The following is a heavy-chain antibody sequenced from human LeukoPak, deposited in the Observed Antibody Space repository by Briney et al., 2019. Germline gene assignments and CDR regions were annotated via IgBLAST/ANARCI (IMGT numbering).Heavy chain of an antibody. CDR1: GGSISSHY. J-gene: IGHJ4*02. CDR3: ASTYYYGSSGYYKAQFDY. Sequence: SETLSLTCTVSGGSISSHYWSWIRQPPGKGLEWIGYIYYSGSTNYNPSLKSRVTISVDTSKNQFSLKLSSVTAADTAVYYCASTYYYGSSGYYKAQFDYWGQGTLVTVSS. V-gene: IGHV4-59*11. CDR2: IYYSGST. D-gene: IGHD3-22*01.